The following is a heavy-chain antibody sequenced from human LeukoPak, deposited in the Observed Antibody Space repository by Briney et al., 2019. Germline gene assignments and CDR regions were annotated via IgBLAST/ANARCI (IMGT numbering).Heavy chain of an antibody. V-gene: IGHV3-7*01. D-gene: IGHD5-24*01. CDR2: IKEDGSEI. Sequence: GGSLRLSCAASGFTFSNYYMNWVRQAPGKGLEWVANIKEDGSEIYYVDGVKGRFTISRDNANNSLYLQMNSLRAEDTAVYYCARDLTPLIQLWPRSLDYNYGMDVWGQGTTVTVSS. J-gene: IGHJ6*02. CDR1: GFTFSNYY. CDR3: ARDLTPLIQLWPRSLDYNYGMDV.